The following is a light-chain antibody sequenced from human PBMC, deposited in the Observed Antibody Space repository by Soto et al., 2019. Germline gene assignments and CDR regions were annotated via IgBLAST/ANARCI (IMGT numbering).Light chain of an antibody. CDR3: PQYDNLPLT. J-gene: IGKJ4*01. Sequence: PMTQCPPSLSESVGDRVTITCQASQDISNYLNWYQQKPGKAPKLLIYDASNLETGVPSRFSGSGSGTDFTFTISILQPEDIATDYCPQYDNLPLTFGGGTKVDIK. CDR2: DAS. V-gene: IGKV1-33*01. CDR1: QDISNY.